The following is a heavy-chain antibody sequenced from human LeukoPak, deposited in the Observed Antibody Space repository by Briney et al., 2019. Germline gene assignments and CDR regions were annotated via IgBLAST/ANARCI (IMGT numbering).Heavy chain of an antibody. CDR1: GFTLTNYA. V-gene: IGHV3-30*04. J-gene: IGHJ4*02. Sequence: TGGSLRLSCAVPGFTLTNYAVHWVRQAPGKGLEWLAVMSNDGKNKYLADSVKGRFSVSRDNSNNTVYLQMNSLRAEDTAIYYCAKDGLCPSVCPTKIDVAGYVDSWGQGTLVTVSS. CDR3: AKDGLCPSVCPTKIDVAGYVDS. CDR2: MSNDGKNK. D-gene: IGHD6-19*01.